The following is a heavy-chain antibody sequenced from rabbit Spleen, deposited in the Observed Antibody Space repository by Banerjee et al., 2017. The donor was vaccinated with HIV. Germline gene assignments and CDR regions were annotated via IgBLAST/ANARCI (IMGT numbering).Heavy chain of an antibody. CDR2: IYGGTSGST. V-gene: IGHV1S40*01. D-gene: IGHD4-1*01. CDR3: ARDLAGAIGWNFYL. CDR1: GFSFSSAND. J-gene: IGHJ4*01. Sequence: QSLEESGGDLVKPGASLTLTCTASGFSFSSANDMCWVRQAPGKGLEWIACIYGGTSGSTYYASWAKGRFTISKASSTTVTLQMTSLTAADTATYFCARDLAGAIGWNFYLWGPGMVTVS.